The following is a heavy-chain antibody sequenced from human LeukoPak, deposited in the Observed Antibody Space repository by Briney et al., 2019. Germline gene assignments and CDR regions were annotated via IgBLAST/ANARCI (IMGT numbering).Heavy chain of an antibody. CDR2: INHSGST. V-gene: IGHV4-34*01. CDR1: GGSFSGYY. D-gene: IGHD4-17*01. Sequence: PSETLSLTCAVYGGSFSGYYWSWIRQPPGKGLEWIGEINHSGSTNYNPSLKSRVTISVDTSKNQFSLKLSSVTAADTAVYYCARGDPTVWYFDIWGRGTLVTVSS. J-gene: IGHJ2*01. CDR3: ARGDPTVWYFDI.